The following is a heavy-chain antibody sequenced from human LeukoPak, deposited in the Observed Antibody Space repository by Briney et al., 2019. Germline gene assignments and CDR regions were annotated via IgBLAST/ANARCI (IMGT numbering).Heavy chain of an antibody. CDR1: GYTFTNYY. CDR3: ARDKGMATTSDAFDI. Sequence: GASVKVSCKASGYTFTNYYMHWVRQAPGQGLEWMGIINPSGGSTSYAQKFQGRVTITADKSMSTAYMELSSLRSEDTAVYYCARDKGMATTSDAFDIWGQGTMATVSS. J-gene: IGHJ3*02. CDR2: INPSGGST. D-gene: IGHD5-24*01. V-gene: IGHV1-46*01.